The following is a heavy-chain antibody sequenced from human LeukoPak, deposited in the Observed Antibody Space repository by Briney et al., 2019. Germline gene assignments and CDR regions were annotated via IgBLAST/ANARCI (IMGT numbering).Heavy chain of an antibody. Sequence: PGGSLRLSXAASGFTFSSYAMSWVRQAPGKGLEWVSAISGSGGSTYYADSVEGRFTISRDNSKNTLYLQMNSLRAEDTAVYYCAKDPWKLLPPFDYWGQGTLVTVSS. D-gene: IGHD1-26*01. V-gene: IGHV3-23*01. CDR1: GFTFSSYA. CDR2: ISGSGGST. J-gene: IGHJ4*02. CDR3: AKDPWKLLPPFDY.